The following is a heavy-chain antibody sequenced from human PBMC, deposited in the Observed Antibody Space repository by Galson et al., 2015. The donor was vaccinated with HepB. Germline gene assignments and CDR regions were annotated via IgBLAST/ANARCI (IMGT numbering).Heavy chain of an antibody. D-gene: IGHD6-13*01. CDR2: IRSKANSYAT. V-gene: IGHV3-73*01. Sequence: SLRLSCAASGFTFSGSAMHWVRQASGKGLEWVGRIRSKANSYATAYAASVKGRFTISRDDSKNTAYLQMNSLKTEDTAVYYCTIHSQRPLSTIAAAGTVGSDYWGQGTLVTVSS. CDR1: GFTFSGSA. CDR3: TIHSQRPLSTIAAAGTVGSDY. J-gene: IGHJ4*02.